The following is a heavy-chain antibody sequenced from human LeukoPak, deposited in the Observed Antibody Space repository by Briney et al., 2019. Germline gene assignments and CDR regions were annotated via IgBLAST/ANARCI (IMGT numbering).Heavy chain of an antibody. V-gene: IGHV4-4*08. J-gene: IGHJ4*02. Sequence: SETLSLTCTVSGGSISSYYWSWIRQPPGKGLEWIGYIYSGGSTNYNPSLRSRVTISEDTSKNQFSLKLSSVTAADTAVYYCAGRYSSSWSLDYWGQGALVTVSS. CDR1: GGSISSYY. D-gene: IGHD6-13*01. CDR3: AGRYSSSWSLDY. CDR2: IYSGGST.